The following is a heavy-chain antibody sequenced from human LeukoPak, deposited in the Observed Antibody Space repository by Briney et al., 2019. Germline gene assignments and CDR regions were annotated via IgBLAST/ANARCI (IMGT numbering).Heavy chain of an antibody. D-gene: IGHD6-13*01. J-gene: IGHJ4*02. Sequence: SETLSLTCTVSGGSLSSYYWSWIRQPPGKGLEWIGYFHYSGSTNYNPSLKSRVTISVDTSKNQFSLKLSSATAADTAMYYCARGGGGSWYGTVDYWGQGTLVTVSS. CDR1: GGSLSSYY. V-gene: IGHV4-59*01. CDR2: FHYSGST. CDR3: ARGGGGSWYGTVDY.